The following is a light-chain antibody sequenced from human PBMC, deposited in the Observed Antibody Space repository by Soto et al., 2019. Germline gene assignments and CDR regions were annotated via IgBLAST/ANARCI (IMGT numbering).Light chain of an antibody. V-gene: IGKV3-20*01. CDR3: QQDDRSPLT. CDR2: GAS. CDR1: QSVSSSY. J-gene: IGKJ4*01. Sequence: EIVLTQSPGTLSLSPGERATLSCRASQSVSSSYLAWYQQKPGQAPRLLIYGASSRATGIPDRFSGSGSGTDFTLTISRLEADDFAVYYCQQDDRSPLTFGGGTKVEIK.